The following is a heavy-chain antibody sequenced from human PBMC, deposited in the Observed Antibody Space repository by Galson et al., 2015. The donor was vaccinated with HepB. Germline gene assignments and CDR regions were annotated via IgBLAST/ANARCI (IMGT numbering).Heavy chain of an antibody. J-gene: IGHJ4*02. Sequence: SVKVSCKASGYTLTIYAIHWVRQAPGQRLEWMGWINAGNDNTKYSQKLQGRVTVTRDTSASTAYMELSSLRSEDTAVYYCARGGTSGYYHFDYWGQGTLVTVSS. CDR1: GYTLTIYA. D-gene: IGHD3-22*01. CDR2: INAGNDNT. V-gene: IGHV1-3*01. CDR3: ARGGTSGYYHFDY.